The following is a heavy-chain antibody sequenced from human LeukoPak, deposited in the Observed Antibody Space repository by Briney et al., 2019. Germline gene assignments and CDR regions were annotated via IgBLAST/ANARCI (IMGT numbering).Heavy chain of an antibody. D-gene: IGHD1-1*01. J-gene: IGHJ4*02. CDR2: IGPIGVYT. CDR1: GFTFSDYA. CDR3: ARSPPGRTNWNYYDY. V-gene: IGHV3-64*01. Sequence: PGGSLRFSCAAAGFTFSDYAMRWVRQAPGKGLEFVSVIGPIGVYTYYANSVKGRFTISRDNSTGTVSLQMGSLRDEDMAVYYCARSPPGRTNWNYYDYWGRGTLVTVSS.